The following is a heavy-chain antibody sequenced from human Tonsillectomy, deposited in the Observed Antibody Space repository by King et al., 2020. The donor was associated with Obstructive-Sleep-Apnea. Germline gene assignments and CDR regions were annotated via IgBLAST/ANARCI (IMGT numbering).Heavy chain of an antibody. CDR3: ARAQPYCSGGGCSLFDY. CDR2: ISYDGDNK. Sequence: VQLVESGGGVVQPGRSLRLSCAASGFTFSSFAVHWVRRAPGKGLEWVAVISYDGDNKYYADSVKGRFTLSRDTSKNTLYLQMNSLRAEDTAVYYCARAQPYCSGGGCSLFDYWGQGTLVTVSS. D-gene: IGHD2-15*01. J-gene: IGHJ4*02. CDR1: GFTFSSFA. V-gene: IGHV3-30-3*01.